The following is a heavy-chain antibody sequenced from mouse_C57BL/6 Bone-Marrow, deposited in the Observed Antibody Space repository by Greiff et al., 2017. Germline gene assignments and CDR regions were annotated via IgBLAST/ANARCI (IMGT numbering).Heavy chain of an antibody. CDR1: GYTFTDYN. J-gene: IGHJ2*01. Sequence: EVQLQESGPELVKPGASVKMSCKASGYTFTDYNMHWVKQSHGKSLEWIGYINPNNGGTSYNQKFKGKATLTVNKSSSTAYMELRSLTSEDSAVYYCARGATVVARGYWGQGTTLTVAS. V-gene: IGHV1-22*01. CDR2: INPNNGGT. D-gene: IGHD1-1*01. CDR3: ARGATVVARGY.